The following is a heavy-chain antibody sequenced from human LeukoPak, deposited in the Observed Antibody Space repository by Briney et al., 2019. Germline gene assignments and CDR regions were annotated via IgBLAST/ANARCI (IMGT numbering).Heavy chain of an antibody. J-gene: IGHJ6*03. CDR3: ARDIGSGSYYNPWYYYYYMDV. CDR2: ISAYNGNT. V-gene: IGHV1-18*01. Sequence: ASVTVSCKASGYTFTSYGISWVRQAPGQGLEWMGWISAYNGNTNYAQKLQGRVTMTTDTSTSTAYMELRSLRSDDTAVYYCARDIGSGSYYNPWYYYYYMDVWGKGTTVTVSS. CDR1: GYTFTSYG. D-gene: IGHD3-10*01.